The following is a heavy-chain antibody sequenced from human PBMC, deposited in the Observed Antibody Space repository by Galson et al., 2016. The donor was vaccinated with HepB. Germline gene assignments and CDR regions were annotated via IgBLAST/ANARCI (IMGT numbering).Heavy chain of an antibody. Sequence: SLRLSCAASGFTFSSYGMHWVRQAPGKGLEWVAVIWFDGRNKFYADSVKGRFTISRDNFENTLYLQMDSLRAEDTAIYYCAGDQLTLGPTPKYYFHYWGQGTLVTVSS. CDR3: AGDQLTLGPTPKYYFHY. CDR2: IWFDGRNK. J-gene: IGHJ4*02. V-gene: IGHV3-33*01. D-gene: IGHD1-26*01. CDR1: GFTFSSYG.